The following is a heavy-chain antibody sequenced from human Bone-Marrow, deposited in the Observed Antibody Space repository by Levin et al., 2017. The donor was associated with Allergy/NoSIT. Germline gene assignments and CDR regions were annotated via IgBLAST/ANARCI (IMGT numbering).Heavy chain of an antibody. CDR1: GFSISNYW. Sequence: PGGSLRLSCAASGFSISNYWMTWVRQAPGKGLEWVANIEQDGSERNYVDSVKGRFTISRDNAKDSLYLQMNSLRAEDTAVYYCAGSSGWLLREYWGQGTLVTVSS. D-gene: IGHD6-19*01. V-gene: IGHV3-7*01. CDR2: IEQDGSER. CDR3: AGSSGWLLREY. J-gene: IGHJ4*02.